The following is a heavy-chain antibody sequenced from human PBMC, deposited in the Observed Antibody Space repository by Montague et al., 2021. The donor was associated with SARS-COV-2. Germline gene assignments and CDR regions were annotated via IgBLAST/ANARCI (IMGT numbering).Heavy chain of an antibody. Sequence: SGRTYYNPSLKSRVTISVDTYTNPFSRKLSSVTAADTDVYYCAREGAVVVPAAVNWFDPWGQGTLVTVSS. J-gene: IGHJ5*02. CDR2: SGRT. CDR3: AREGAVVVPAAVNWFDP. D-gene: IGHD2-2*01. V-gene: IGHV4-30-4*01.